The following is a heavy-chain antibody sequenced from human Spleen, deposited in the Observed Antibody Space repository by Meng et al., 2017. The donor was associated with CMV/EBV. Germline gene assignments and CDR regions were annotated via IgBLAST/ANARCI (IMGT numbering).Heavy chain of an antibody. V-gene: IGHV1-2*07. Sequence: ASVKVSCKASGDTFTSYSITWVRQDPGQGRGWMGWISPDSGATNYAHKFQGRVTRNRDKAITAVYMEVSSLTSDDTAIYYCLMTAWYSYGMDVWGPGTTVTVSS. J-gene: IGHJ6*02. D-gene: IGHD2-15*01. CDR1: GDTFTSYS. CDR3: LMTAWYSYGMDV. CDR2: ISPDSGAT.